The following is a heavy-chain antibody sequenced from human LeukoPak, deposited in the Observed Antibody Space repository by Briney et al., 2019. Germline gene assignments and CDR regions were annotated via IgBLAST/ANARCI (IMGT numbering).Heavy chain of an antibody. Sequence: SETLSLTCTVSGGSISSYYWSWIRQPPGKGLEWIGYIYYSGSTNYNPSLKSRVTISVDTSKNQFSLKLSSVTAADTAVYYCARCGPYCSGGSCYSGVVDYWGQGTLVTVSS. J-gene: IGHJ4*02. CDR1: GGSISSYY. V-gene: IGHV4-59*01. D-gene: IGHD2-15*01. CDR2: IYYSGST. CDR3: ARCGPYCSGGSCYSGVVDY.